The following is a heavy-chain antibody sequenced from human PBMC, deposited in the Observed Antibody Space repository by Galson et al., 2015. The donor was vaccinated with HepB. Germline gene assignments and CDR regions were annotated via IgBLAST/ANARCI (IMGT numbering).Heavy chain of an antibody. V-gene: IGHV7-4-1*02. Sequence: VKVSCKASGYTFTNYAMNWMRQAPGQGLEWMGWINTNTGNPTYAQGFTGRFVFSLDTSVSTAYLQWSSLKASDTAMYYCARLERTAHFDYWGQGTLVTVSS. CDR2: INTNTGNP. J-gene: IGHJ4*02. D-gene: IGHD1-1*01. CDR3: ARLERTAHFDY. CDR1: GYTFTNYA.